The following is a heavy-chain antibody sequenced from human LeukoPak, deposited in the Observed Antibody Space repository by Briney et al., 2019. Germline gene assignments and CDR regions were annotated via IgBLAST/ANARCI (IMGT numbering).Heavy chain of an antibody. CDR2: INPSGGST. Sequence: ASVKVSCKASGYTFTSYYMHWVRQAPGQGLEWMGIINPSGGSTSYAQKFQGKVTMTRDTSTSTVYMELSSLRSEDTAVYYCARDPPRMVVATKNDDYWGQGTLVTVSS. CDR1: GYTFTSYY. V-gene: IGHV1-46*01. CDR3: ARDPPRMVVATKNDDY. D-gene: IGHD1-26*01. J-gene: IGHJ4*02.